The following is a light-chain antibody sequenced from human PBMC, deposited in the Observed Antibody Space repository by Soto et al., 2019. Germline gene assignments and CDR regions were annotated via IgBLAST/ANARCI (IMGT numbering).Light chain of an antibody. CDR2: WAS. V-gene: IGKV4-1*01. Sequence: DIVMTQSPDSLAVSLGERATINCKSSQSVLYSSNNRNYLAWYQQKPGQPPKLLIYWASTRESGVPDRFSGSGSETDFTLTISTLPAEDVAVYYCQQYYSTPPTFVQGTKVEIK. CDR3: QQYYSTPPT. J-gene: IGKJ1*01. CDR1: QSVLYSSNNRNY.